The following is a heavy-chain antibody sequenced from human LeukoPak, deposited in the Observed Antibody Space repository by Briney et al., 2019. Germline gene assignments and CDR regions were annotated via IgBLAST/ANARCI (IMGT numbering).Heavy chain of an antibody. CDR2: ISAYNGKT. CDR3: ARDSHFKSGYYSHYYYYYYMDV. CDR1: GYTFTSYG. D-gene: IGHD3-22*01. Sequence: RASVKVSCKASGYTFTSYGISWVRQAPGQGLEWMGWISAYNGKTNYAQKLQGRVTMTTDTSTSTAYMELRSLRSDDTAVYYCARDSHFKSGYYSHYYYYYYMDVWGKGTTVTVSS. V-gene: IGHV1-18*01. J-gene: IGHJ6*03.